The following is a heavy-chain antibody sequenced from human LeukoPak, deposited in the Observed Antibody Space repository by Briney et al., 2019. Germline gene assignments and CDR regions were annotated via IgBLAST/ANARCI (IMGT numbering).Heavy chain of an antibody. CDR1: GFTFSSYA. J-gene: IGHJ4*02. Sequence: GGSLRLSCAASGFTFSSYAMSWVRQAPGKGLEWVSSISSSSSYIYYADSVKGRFTISRDNAKNSLYLQMNSLTAEDTAVYYCARLHATYYYDSSGYYFDYWGQGTLITVSS. D-gene: IGHD3-22*01. V-gene: IGHV3-21*01. CDR2: ISSSSSYI. CDR3: ARLHATYYYDSSGYYFDY.